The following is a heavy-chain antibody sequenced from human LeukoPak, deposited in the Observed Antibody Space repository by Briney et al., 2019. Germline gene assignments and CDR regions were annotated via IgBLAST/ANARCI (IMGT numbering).Heavy chain of an antibody. CDR3: ARDLHYYDSSAFALQHF. Sequence: PSETLSLTCTVSGASIRSYYWTWVRQPPGKALEWLGYIFHSGTNTYNPSLKSRVTMSVDTSKNQFSLNLSSVTAADTAVYYCARDLHYYDSSAFALQHFWGQGILVTVSS. D-gene: IGHD3-22*01. CDR1: GASIRSYY. CDR2: IFHSGTN. J-gene: IGHJ4*02. V-gene: IGHV4-59*01.